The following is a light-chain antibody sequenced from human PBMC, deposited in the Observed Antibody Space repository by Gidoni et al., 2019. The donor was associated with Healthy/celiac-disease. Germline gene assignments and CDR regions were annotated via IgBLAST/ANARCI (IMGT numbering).Light chain of an antibody. CDR1: QSVSSSY. CDR3: QQYGSSPPYT. Sequence: EIVLTHSPGTLSLSPGERATLSCRASQSVSSSYLAWYQQQPGQAPRLLIYGASSRATGIPDRFSGSGSGTDFTLTISRLEPEDFAVYYCQQYGSSPPYTFGQGTKLEIK. J-gene: IGKJ2*01. V-gene: IGKV3-20*01. CDR2: GAS.